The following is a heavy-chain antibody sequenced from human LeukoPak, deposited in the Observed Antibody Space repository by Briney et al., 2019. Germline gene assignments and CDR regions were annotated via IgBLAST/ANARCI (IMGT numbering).Heavy chain of an antibody. D-gene: IGHD6-6*01. J-gene: IGHJ6*02. V-gene: IGHV3-30-3*01. Sequence: GGPLRLSCAASGFTFSSYAMHWVRQAPGKGLEWVAVISYDGSNKYYADSVKGRFTISRDNSKNTLYLQMNSLRAEDTAVYYCAGDYSSLARGQLGGMDVWGQGTTVTVSS. CDR2: ISYDGSNK. CDR3: AGDYSSLARGQLGGMDV. CDR1: GFTFSSYA.